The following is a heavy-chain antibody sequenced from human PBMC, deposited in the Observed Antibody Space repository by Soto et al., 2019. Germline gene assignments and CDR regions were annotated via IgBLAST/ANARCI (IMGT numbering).Heavy chain of an antibody. CDR1: GFTFSNYV. J-gene: IGHJ4*02. V-gene: IGHV3-23*01. Sequence: EVQLLESGGGLVQPGGSLRLSCAASGFTFSNYVMSWVRQAPGKGLEWVSGISGGGGSTQYPDSVKGRFTISRDNTKTTLYLQMNSLRAEDTAVYYCAKGYCTNGICYTDYWGQGTLVTVSS. D-gene: IGHD2-8*01. CDR2: ISGGGGST. CDR3: AKGYCTNGICYTDY.